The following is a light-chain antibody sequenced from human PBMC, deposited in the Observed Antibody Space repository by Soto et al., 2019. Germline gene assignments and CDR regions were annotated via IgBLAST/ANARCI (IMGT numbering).Light chain of an antibody. V-gene: IGKV3-20*01. Sequence: EIVLTQSPGPLPLSPGERTTLSCRASQSVSSNFVDWYQQKPGQAPRLLIYGASSRATSNPDRFSGSGSGTDFTLTISILEPEDLAVYYCQQYETSPRTFGQGTKVDI. CDR1: QSVSSNF. J-gene: IGKJ1*01. CDR3: QQYETSPRT. CDR2: GAS.